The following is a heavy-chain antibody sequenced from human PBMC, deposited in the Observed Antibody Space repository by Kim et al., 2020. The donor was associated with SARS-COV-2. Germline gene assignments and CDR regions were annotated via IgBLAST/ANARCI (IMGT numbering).Heavy chain of an antibody. V-gene: IGHV3-7*01. CDR1: GFTFDNFW. CDR3: AREGDRDSGWSEAGY. D-gene: IGHD6-13*01. Sequence: GGSLRLSCAASGFTFDNFWMTWGRQAPGKGLEWVANIEGDGSDTHYADSVKGRFTITRDNGKNSLYLQIYSLRVEDTAGYYCAREGDRDSGWSEAGYWG. J-gene: IGHJ4*01. CDR2: IEGDGSDT.